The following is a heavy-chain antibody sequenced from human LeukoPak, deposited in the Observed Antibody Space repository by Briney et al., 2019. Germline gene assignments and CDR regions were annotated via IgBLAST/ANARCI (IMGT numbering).Heavy chain of an antibody. Sequence: PGGSLRLSCAASGFTFSSYSMNWVRQAPGKGLEWVSYISSSSSTIYYADSVKGRFTISRDNAKNSLYLQMNSLRAEDTAVYYCARDRVTAGPYQLPDYFDYWGQGTLVAVSS. CDR1: GFTFSSYS. CDR3: ARDRVTAGPYQLPDYFDY. J-gene: IGHJ4*02. V-gene: IGHV3-48*01. CDR2: ISSSSSTI. D-gene: IGHD2-2*01.